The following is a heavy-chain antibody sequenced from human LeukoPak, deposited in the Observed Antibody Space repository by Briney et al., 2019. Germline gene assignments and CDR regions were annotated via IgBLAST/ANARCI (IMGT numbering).Heavy chain of an antibody. J-gene: IGHJ6*02. Sequence: GGSLRLSCAASGFTVSSNYMSWVRQAPGKGLEWVSVIYSGGSTYYADSVKGRFTISRDNSKNTLYLQMNSLRAEDTAVYYCARDLGSNGYHYGMDVWGQGTTVTVSS. CDR1: GFTVSSNY. CDR3: ARDLGSNGYHYGMDV. CDR2: IYSGGST. V-gene: IGHV3-53*01. D-gene: IGHD4-11*01.